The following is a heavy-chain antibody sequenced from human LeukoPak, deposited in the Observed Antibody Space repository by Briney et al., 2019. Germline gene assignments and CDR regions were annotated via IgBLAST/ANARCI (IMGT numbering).Heavy chain of an antibody. CDR2: IKQDGSEK. CDR3: ERRHFRVHFDY. Sequence: GGSLRLSCAASGFTFSSYWMSWVRQAPGEGLEWVAKIKQDGSEKYYVDSVKGGFTISRDNAKSSRYLQMNSLRAEETGVCYCERRHFRVHFDYWGPGTLVTASS. J-gene: IGHJ4*01. CDR1: GFTFSSYW. V-gene: IGHV3-7*01.